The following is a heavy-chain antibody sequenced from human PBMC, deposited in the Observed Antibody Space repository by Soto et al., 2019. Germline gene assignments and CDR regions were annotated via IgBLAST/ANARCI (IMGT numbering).Heavy chain of an antibody. CDR1: GGSISSTSYY. V-gene: IGHV4-61*01. Sequence: ETLSLTCTVSGGSISSTSYYWNWIRQPPGKGLEWIGFIYYSGGTNYNPSLKSRVTISVDTSKNQFSLKLSSVTAADTAVYYCARDQGLWTTYFDYWGQGTLVTVSS. CDR2: IYYSGGT. J-gene: IGHJ4*02. D-gene: IGHD5-18*01. CDR3: ARDQGLWTTYFDY.